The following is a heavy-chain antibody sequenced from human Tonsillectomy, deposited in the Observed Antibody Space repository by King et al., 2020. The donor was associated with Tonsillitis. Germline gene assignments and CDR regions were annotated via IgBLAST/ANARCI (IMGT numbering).Heavy chain of an antibody. J-gene: IGHJ4*02. CDR3: ARVLSARNFDY. V-gene: IGHV4-30-4*01. CDR1: GGSISSGDYY. CDR2: IYYSGSN. Sequence: QLQESGPGLVKPSQTLSLTCTVSGGSISSGDYYWSWIRQPPGKGLDWIWYIYYSGSNYYNPSLQIRGTISVHTSQNQFSLNLSSVTAADTAVYYCARVLSARNFDYWGQGTLVTVSS. D-gene: IGHD1-26*01.